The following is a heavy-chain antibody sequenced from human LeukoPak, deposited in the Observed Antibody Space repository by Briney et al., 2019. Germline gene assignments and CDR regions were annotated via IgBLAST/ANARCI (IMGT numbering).Heavy chain of an antibody. D-gene: IGHD2-15*01. V-gene: IGHV3-21*01. J-gene: IGHJ3*01. CDR2: ISTKGGHI. CDR1: AFTFSSFS. Sequence: GGSLRLSCTASAFTFSSFSMNWVRQAPGKGLEWVSCISTKGGHIYYADSIKGRVTISRDNAKNSLYLQMNSLRVEDTAVYFCARDRIGRLHSAFDVWGQGTTVTVSS. CDR3: ARDRIGRLHSAFDV.